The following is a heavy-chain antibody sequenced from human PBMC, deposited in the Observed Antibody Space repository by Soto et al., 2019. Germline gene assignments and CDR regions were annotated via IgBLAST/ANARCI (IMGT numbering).Heavy chain of an antibody. CDR2: ISYDGSNK. J-gene: IGHJ5*02. V-gene: IGHV3-30*18. Sequence: GGSLRLSCAASGFTFSSYGMHWVRQAPGKGLEWVAVISYDGSNKYYADSVKGRFTISRDNSKNTLYLQMNSLRAEDTAVYYCAKDVRYCSSTSCYVRNWFDPWGQGTLVTVSS. CDR1: GFTFSSYG. D-gene: IGHD2-2*01. CDR3: AKDVRYCSSTSCYVRNWFDP.